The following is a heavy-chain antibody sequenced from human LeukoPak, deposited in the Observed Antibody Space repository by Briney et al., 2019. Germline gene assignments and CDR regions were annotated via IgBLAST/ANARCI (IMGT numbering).Heavy chain of an antibody. CDR3: ARDGGPVVPAAIDY. V-gene: IGHV4-30-4*08. CDR1: GGSISSGDYY. Sequence: PSETLSLTCTVSGGSISSGDYYWSWIRQPPGKGLEWIGYIYYSGSTYYNPSLKSRVTISVDTSKNQFSLKLSSVTAADTAVYYCARDGGPVVPAAIDYWGQGTLVTVSS. CDR2: IYYSGST. J-gene: IGHJ4*02. D-gene: IGHD2-2*01.